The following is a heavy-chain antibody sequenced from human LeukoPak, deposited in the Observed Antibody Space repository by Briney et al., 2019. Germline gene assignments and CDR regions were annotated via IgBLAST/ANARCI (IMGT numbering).Heavy chain of an antibody. CDR3: AKDRGSTMVRGVTFDY. CDR1: GFTFSSYE. J-gene: IGHJ4*02. D-gene: IGHD3-10*01. Sequence: GGSLRLSCAASGFTFSSYEMNWVRQAPGKGLEWVSYISSSGSTIYYADSVKGRFTISRDNAKNSLYLQMNSLRAEDTALYYCAKDRGSTMVRGVTFDYWGQGTLVTVSS. CDR2: ISSSGSTI. V-gene: IGHV3-48*03.